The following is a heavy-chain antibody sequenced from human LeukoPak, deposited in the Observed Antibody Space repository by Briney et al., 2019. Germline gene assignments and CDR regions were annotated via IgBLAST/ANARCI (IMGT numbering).Heavy chain of an antibody. V-gene: IGHV3-23*01. CDR3: AKDRGDPYYYYYGVDV. CDR1: GFTFSTYA. D-gene: IGHD3-10*01. Sequence: GGSLRLSCAASGFTFSTYAMNWVRQAPGKGLEWVSIISGSGGNTFYADAVKGRFTISRDNSKNTLYLQMNSLRAEDTAVYYCAKDRGDPYYYYYGVDVWGQGTTVTVSS. J-gene: IGHJ6*02. CDR2: ISGSGGNT.